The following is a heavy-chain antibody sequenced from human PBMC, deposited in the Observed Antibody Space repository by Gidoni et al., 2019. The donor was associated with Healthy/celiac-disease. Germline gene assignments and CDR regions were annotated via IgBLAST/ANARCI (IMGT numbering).Heavy chain of an antibody. CDR2: IWYDGSNK. Sequence: QVQLVESGGGVVQPGRSLRLSCAASGFTFSSYGMHWVRQAPGKGLEWVAVIWYDGSNKYYADSVKGRFTISRDNSKNTLYLQMNSLRAEDTAVYYCASNGPYYDFWSGYSYYYGMDVWGQGTTVTVSS. J-gene: IGHJ6*02. D-gene: IGHD3-3*01. CDR1: GFTFSSYG. V-gene: IGHV3-33*08. CDR3: ASNGPYYDFWSGYSYYYGMDV.